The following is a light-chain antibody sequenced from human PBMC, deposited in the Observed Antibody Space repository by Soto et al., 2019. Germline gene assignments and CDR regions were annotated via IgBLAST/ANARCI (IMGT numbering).Light chain of an antibody. CDR1: QSVRSNY. CDR2: GAS. J-gene: IGKJ2*01. CDR3: HQYGNSPGT. Sequence: EIVLTQCPGTLSLSPGERATLSCRASQSVRSNYLAWYQQKPGQAPSLRIYGASTRATGIPGRFSGSGSGTDFTLTITRLEPEDFAVYYCHQYGNSPGTFGQGTKLEIK. V-gene: IGKV3-20*01.